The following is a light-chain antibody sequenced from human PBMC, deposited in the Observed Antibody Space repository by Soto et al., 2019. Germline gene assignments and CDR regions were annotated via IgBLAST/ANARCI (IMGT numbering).Light chain of an antibody. CDR3: ATWDDSLNVWI. V-gene: IGLV1-44*01. CDR1: NSNIGNNA. J-gene: IGLJ2*01. Sequence: QSVLTQPPSVSGAPRQRVTISCSGSNSNIGNNAVNWYQQLPGTAPKLLIYSNTQRPSGVPDRITGSKSGTSASLAISGLQSEDESTYYCATWDDSLNVWIFGGGTKLTVL. CDR2: SNT.